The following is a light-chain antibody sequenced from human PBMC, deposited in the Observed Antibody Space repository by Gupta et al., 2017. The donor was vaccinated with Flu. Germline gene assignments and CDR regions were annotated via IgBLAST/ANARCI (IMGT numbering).Light chain of an antibody. CDR2: KDS. Sequence: SYDLTQPLSVSVALGQTATIRRGGDKIEYKNVHWYQQKPGMVPKLVIYKDSSRPSGIPGRFSGSNSGNTATLTITRAQAGEEADYYCKVWENSACVFGSGTKLTV. CDR3: KVWENSACV. J-gene: IGLJ1*01. CDR1: KIEYKN. V-gene: IGLV3-9*01.